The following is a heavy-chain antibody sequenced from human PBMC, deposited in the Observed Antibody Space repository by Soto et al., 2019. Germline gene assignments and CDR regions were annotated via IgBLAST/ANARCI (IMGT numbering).Heavy chain of an antibody. D-gene: IGHD1-20*01. V-gene: IGHV3-23*01. CDR2: ISGSGGST. Sequence: AGGFLRLSCGASGFTFSSYAMSWVLQAPGKGLEGVSAISGSGGSTYYADPVKGRFTISRDNSKNTLYLQMNSLRAEDTAVFYCAKGPNWRLTDAFDIWGQGTMVTVSS. CDR3: AKGPNWRLTDAFDI. CDR1: GFTFSSYA. J-gene: IGHJ3*02.